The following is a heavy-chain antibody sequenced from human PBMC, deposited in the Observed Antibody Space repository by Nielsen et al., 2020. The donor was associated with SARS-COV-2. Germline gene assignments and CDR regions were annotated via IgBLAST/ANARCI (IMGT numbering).Heavy chain of an antibody. J-gene: IGHJ4*02. CDR2: IYHSGST. CDR1: GGSISSGGYS. CDR3: ARAGYSYGRTPPIYFDY. Sequence: SETLSLTCAVSGGSISSGGYSWSWIRQPPGKGLEWIGYIYHSGSTYYNPSLKSRVTISVDRSKNQFSLKLSSVTAADTAVYYCARAGYSYGRTPPIYFDYWGQGTLVTVSS. V-gene: IGHV4-30-2*01. D-gene: IGHD5-18*01.